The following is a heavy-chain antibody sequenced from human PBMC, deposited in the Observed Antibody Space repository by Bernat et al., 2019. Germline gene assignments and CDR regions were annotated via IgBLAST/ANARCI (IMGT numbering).Heavy chain of an antibody. D-gene: IGHD2-2*01. CDR1: GFTFGDYA. Sequence: EVQLVESGGGLVKPGRSLRLSCTASGFTFGDYAMSWFRQAPGKGLEWVGFIRSKAYGGKKEYAASVKGRFTISRDDSKSIAYLQMNSLKTEDTGVYYCNCSSLPGNYYGMDVWGQGTTVTVSS. CDR2: IRSKAYGGKK. J-gene: IGHJ6*02. CDR3: NCSSLPGNYYGMDV. V-gene: IGHV3-49*05.